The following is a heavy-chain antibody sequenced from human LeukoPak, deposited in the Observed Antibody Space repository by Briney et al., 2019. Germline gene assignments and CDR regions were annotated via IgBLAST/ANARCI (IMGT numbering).Heavy chain of an antibody. CDR3: ARPSPLTILGYYMDV. J-gene: IGHJ6*03. CDR1: GGSISSSSYY. CDR2: IYYSGST. Sequence: PSETLSLTCTVSGGSISSSSYYWGWIRQPPGKGLEWIGSIYYSGSTYYNPSLKSRVTISVDTSKNQFSLKLSSVTAADTAVYYCARPSPLTILGYYMDVWGKGTTVTVSS. D-gene: IGHD3-3*01. V-gene: IGHV4-39*01.